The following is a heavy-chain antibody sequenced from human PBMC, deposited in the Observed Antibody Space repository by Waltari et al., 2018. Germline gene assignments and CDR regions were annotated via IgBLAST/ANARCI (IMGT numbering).Heavy chain of an antibody. CDR2: ISDSGVIT. V-gene: IGHV3-23*01. CDR1: GFNFISYA. Sequence: EEHLLESGGGFAQPGGSLRLSCAASGFNFISYAMSWVRQAPGKGLEWVSGISDSGVITKYADSVKGRFTVSRDNSKNTVFLHLNSLRAEDTAIYYCARHLYSIDYLELAKWGQGTLVTVSS. J-gene: IGHJ4*02. CDR3: ARHLYSIDYLELAK. D-gene: IGHD3-22*01.